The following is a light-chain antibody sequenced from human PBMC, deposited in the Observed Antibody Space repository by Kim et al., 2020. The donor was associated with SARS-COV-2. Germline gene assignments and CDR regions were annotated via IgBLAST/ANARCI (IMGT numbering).Light chain of an antibody. CDR2: GAT. Sequence: VATGERSTRSCSASESNRTILAWAQQKPGQAPRVLIYGATIRATGTPARFSGRGSGAEFTLTISSLRSGDFAIDFWQQYYNWPAITFGGGTKVEI. CDR3: QQYYNWPAIT. J-gene: IGKJ4*01. V-gene: IGKV3D-15*01. CDR1: ESNRTI.